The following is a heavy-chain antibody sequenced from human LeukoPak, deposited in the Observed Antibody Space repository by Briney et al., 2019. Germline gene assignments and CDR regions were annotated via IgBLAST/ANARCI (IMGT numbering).Heavy chain of an antibody. CDR1: GFTFSSYS. Sequence: GGSLRLSCAASGFTFSSYSMNWVRQAPGKGLEWVSSISSSSSYIYYAASVKGRFTISRDNAKNSLYLQMNSLRAEDTAVYYCARRRRGRLPDYWGQGTLVTVSS. CDR2: ISSSSSYI. CDR3: ARRRRGRLPDY. V-gene: IGHV3-21*01. J-gene: IGHJ4*02. D-gene: IGHD3-16*01.